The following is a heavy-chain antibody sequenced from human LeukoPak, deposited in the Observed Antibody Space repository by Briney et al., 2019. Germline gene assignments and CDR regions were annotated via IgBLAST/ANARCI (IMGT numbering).Heavy chain of an antibody. Sequence: ASVKVSCKASGGTFSSYAISWVRQAPGQGLEWMGGIIPIFGTANYAQKFQGRVTITTDESTSTAYMELSSLRSEDRAVYYCASAYVYCSGGSCYSGYYYYMDVWGKGTTVTVSS. J-gene: IGHJ6*03. CDR1: GGTFSSYA. CDR3: ASAYVYCSGGSCYSGYYYYMDV. D-gene: IGHD2-15*01. CDR2: IIPIFGTA. V-gene: IGHV1-69*05.